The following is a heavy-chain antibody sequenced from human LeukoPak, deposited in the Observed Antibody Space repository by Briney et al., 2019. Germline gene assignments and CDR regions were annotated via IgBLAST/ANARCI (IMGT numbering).Heavy chain of an antibody. V-gene: IGHV4-34*01. CDR3: AGVPGSYFWFAFNI. D-gene: IGHD3-10*01. J-gene: IGHJ3*02. CDR2: INHSGST. CDR1: GGSFSGYY. Sequence: SETLSLTCAVYGGSFSGYYWSWIRQPPGKGLEWIGEINHSGSTDYNPSLKSRVTISIDKSKNHFSLKLSSVTAADTAVYYCAGVPGSYFWFAFNIWGQGKMVT.